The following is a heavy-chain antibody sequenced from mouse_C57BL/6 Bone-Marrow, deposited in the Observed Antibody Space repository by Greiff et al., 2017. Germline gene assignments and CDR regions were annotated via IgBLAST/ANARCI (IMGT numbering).Heavy chain of an antibody. J-gene: IGHJ4*01. CDR1: GFSLTSYG. CDR3: ASSYYSNSTRGYYYAMDY. D-gene: IGHD2-5*01. Sequence: QVQLKESGPGLVQPSQSLSITCTVSGFSLTSYGVHWVRQSPGKGLEWLGVIWRGGSTDYNAAFMSRLSITKDNSKSQVFFKMNSLQADDTAIYYCASSYYSNSTRGYYYAMDYWGQGTSVTVSS. V-gene: IGHV2-5*01. CDR2: IWRGGST.